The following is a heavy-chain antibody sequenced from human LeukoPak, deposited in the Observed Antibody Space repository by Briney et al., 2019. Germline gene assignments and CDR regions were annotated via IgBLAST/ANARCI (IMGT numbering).Heavy chain of an antibody. Sequence: GGSLRLSCAASGFTSSSYAMSGVRQPPGRGLEGVSAISGIGGSTYYADSVKGRFTISRDISKNTLYLQMNSLRAEDTAVYYCAKGYYDILTGPIDYWGQGTLVTVSS. CDR1: GFTSSSYA. J-gene: IGHJ4*02. V-gene: IGHV3-23*01. CDR3: AKGYYDILTGPIDY. D-gene: IGHD3-9*01. CDR2: ISGIGGST.